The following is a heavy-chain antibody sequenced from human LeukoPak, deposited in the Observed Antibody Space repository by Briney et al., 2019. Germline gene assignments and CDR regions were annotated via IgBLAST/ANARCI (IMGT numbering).Heavy chain of an antibody. Sequence: GRSLRLSCAASGFTFSSYGMHWVRQAPGKGLEWVAVISYDGSNKYYADSVKGRFTISRDNSKNTLYLQMNSLRAEDTAVYYCAKEDVPAAPHGVYYFDYWGQGTLVTVSP. CDR1: GFTFSSYG. CDR2: ISYDGSNK. J-gene: IGHJ4*02. CDR3: AKEDVPAAPHGVYYFDY. V-gene: IGHV3-30*18. D-gene: IGHD2-2*01.